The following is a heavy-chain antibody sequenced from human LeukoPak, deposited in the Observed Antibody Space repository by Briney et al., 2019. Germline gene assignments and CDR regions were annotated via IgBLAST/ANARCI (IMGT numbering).Heavy chain of an antibody. J-gene: IGHJ4*02. CDR2: ISYDGSNK. CDR3: ARVGYYYFDY. V-gene: IGHV3-30*03. CDR1: GFSFSSYA. Sequence: GGSLRLSCAASGFSFSSYAMHWVRQAPGKGLEWVALISYDGSNKYYADSVKGRFTISRDNSKNTLYLQMNSLRAEDTAVYYCARVGYYYFDYWGQGTLVTVSS. D-gene: IGHD1-26*01.